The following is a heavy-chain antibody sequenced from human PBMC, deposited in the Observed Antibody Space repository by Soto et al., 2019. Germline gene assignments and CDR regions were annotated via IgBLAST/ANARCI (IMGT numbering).Heavy chain of an antibody. Sequence: SVKVSCKASGFTFTSSAVQWVRQARGQRLEWIGWIVVGSGNTNYAQKFQERVTITRDKSTSTAYMELSSLRSEDTAVYYCAASDRRYHDAFDIWGQGTMVTVSS. CDR3: AASDRRYHDAFDI. V-gene: IGHV1-58*01. CDR2: IVVGSGNT. J-gene: IGHJ3*02. CDR1: GFTFTSSA. D-gene: IGHD1-26*01.